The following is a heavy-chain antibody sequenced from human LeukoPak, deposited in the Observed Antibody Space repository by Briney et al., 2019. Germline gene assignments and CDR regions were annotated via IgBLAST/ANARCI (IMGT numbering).Heavy chain of an antibody. V-gene: IGHV4-59*11. CDR1: GGSISSHY. CDR2: IYYSGST. D-gene: IGHD3-3*01. J-gene: IGHJ5*02. CDR3: ARDFWSGAGNWFDP. Sequence: SETLSLTCTVSGGSISSHYWSWIRQPPGKGLEWIGYIYYSGSTNYNPSLKSRVTISVDTSKNQFSLRLSSVTAADTAVYYCARDFWSGAGNWFDPWGQGTLVTVSS.